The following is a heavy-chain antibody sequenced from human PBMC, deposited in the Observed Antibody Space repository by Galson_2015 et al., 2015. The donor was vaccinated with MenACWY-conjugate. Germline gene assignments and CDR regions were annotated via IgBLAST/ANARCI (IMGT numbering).Heavy chain of an antibody. CDR3: ARSGSIAMVRGVFFVDYYYGMDV. Sequence: SVKVSCKASGYTFTSYGISWVRQAPGQGLEWMGWISAYNGNTNYAQKLQGRVTMTTDTSTSTAYMELRSLRSDDTAVYYCARSGSIAMVRGVFFVDYYYGMDVWGQGTTVTVSS. D-gene: IGHD3-10*01. CDR2: ISAYNGNT. V-gene: IGHV1-18*01. J-gene: IGHJ6*02. CDR1: GYTFTSYG.